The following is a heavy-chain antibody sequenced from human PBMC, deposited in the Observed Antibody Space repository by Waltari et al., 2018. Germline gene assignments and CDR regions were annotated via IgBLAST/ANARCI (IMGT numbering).Heavy chain of an antibody. J-gene: IGHJ4*02. Sequence: EVQLAESGGAVVRPGGSLSLTCVASGVKFNDYGMSWVRRVPGKGLEWVSGITWNGGIISYSDSVKGRFTITRDNDKNSLSLQMTSLRVEDTALYYCARYLNWGLPRFDNWGQGTQVTVSS. D-gene: IGHD3-16*01. V-gene: IGHV3-20*04. CDR3: ARYLNWGLPRFDN. CDR1: GVKFNDYG. CDR2: ITWNGGII.